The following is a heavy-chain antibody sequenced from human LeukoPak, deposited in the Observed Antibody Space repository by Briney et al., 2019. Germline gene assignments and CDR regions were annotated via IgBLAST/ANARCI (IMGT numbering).Heavy chain of an antibody. CDR2: IKPNARNV. Sequence: PEGSLRLSCAASGFALCTHWMNSVHQAPGNRLQWGAHIKPNARNVSSVDSVTGRFSISGDNPQRSLYWQVSSLRAEDTAIYYCAREGRLLGAFDVWGQGTMVTVSS. CDR3: AREGRLLGAFDV. J-gene: IGHJ3*01. CDR1: GFALCTHW. V-gene: IGHV3-7*01.